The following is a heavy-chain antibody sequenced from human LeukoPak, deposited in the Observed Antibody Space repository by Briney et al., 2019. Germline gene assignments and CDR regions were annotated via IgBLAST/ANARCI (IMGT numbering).Heavy chain of an antibody. CDR1: GGSVSSPNSY. CDR3: ARNTSSSPWFDP. J-gene: IGHJ5*02. Sequence: SQTLSLTCAVSGGSVSSPNSYWRWIRQPPGKGLEWIGNVYYIGTTSYNSSLKSRVTISVDTSQNQFSLEVTSMTAADTAVYYCARNTSSSPWFDPWGQGTLVTVSS. V-gene: IGHV4-61*01. CDR2: VYYIGTT. D-gene: IGHD6-6*01.